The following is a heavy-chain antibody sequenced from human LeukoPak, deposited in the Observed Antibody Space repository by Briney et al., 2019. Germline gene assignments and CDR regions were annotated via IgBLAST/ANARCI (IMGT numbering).Heavy chain of an antibody. Sequence: GGSLRLSCAASGFTFSSYAMSWVRQAPGKGLEWVSTISWSAGSTYSADPVKGRFTISRDNSKNTLYLQMNSLSAEDAAVYYCAKDWHGSGYSYFDYWGQGTQVAVSS. V-gene: IGHV3-23*01. D-gene: IGHD3-22*01. CDR3: AKDWHGSGYSYFDY. CDR2: ISWSAGST. CDR1: GFTFSSYA. J-gene: IGHJ4*02.